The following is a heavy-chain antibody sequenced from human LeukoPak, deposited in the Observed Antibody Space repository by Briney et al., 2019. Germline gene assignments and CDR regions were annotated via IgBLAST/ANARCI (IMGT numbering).Heavy chain of an antibody. V-gene: IGHV3-23*01. CDR1: GFTFSSYA. J-gene: IGHJ4*02. CDR3: ARYVTALDY. Sequence: GGSLRLSCAASGFTFSSYAMSWVRQAPGKGLEWVSAISGSGGSTYYADSVKGRFTISRDNAKNSLYLQMNSLRAEDTALYYCARYVTALDYWGQGTLVTVSS. CDR2: ISGSGGST. D-gene: IGHD2-21*02.